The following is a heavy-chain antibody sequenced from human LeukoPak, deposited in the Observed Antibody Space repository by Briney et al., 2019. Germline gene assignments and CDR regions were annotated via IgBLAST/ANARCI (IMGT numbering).Heavy chain of an antibody. D-gene: IGHD1-14*01. CDR3: AKHYQTTFDY. Sequence: ASVKVSCKASGYTFTSYDINWMRQAAGQEPQWMGWINPNSGHTGYAQEFQGRVTITRDTSISTAYMELSSLRSEDTAVYYCAKHYQTTFDYWGQGTLVTVSS. J-gene: IGHJ4*02. CDR1: GYTFTSYD. V-gene: IGHV1-8*03. CDR2: INPNSGHT.